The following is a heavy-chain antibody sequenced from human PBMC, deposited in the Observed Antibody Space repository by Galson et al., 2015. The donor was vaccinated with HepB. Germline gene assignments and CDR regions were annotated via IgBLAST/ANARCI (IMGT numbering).Heavy chain of an antibody. CDR2: IRYDGSNK. V-gene: IGHV3-30*02. CDR1: GFTFSSYG. J-gene: IGHJ4*02. CDR3: AKEAWSSGIFDY. D-gene: IGHD3-10*01. Sequence: SLRLSCAASGFTFSSYGMHWVRQAPGKGLEWVAFIRYDGSNKYYADSVKGRFTISRDNSKNTLYLQMNSLRAEDTAVYYCAKEAWSSGIFDYWGQGTLVTVSS.